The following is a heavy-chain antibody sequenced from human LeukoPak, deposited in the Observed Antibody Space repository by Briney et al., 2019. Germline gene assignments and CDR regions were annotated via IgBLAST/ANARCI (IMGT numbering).Heavy chain of an antibody. D-gene: IGHD6-19*01. CDR1: GYSFTSYW. J-gene: IGHJ4*02. V-gene: IGHV5-51*01. CDR2: INPADSDT. Sequence: GESLKISCKGSGYSFTSYWIDWVRQTPGTGLEYMGIINPADSDTRYSPSFQGQVTISADKSIGTTYLQWTSLKASDTAMYYCARQWLFDYWGQGTLVTVSS. CDR3: ARQWLFDY.